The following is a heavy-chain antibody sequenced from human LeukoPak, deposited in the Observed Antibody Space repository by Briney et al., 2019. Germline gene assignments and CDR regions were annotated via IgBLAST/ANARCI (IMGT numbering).Heavy chain of an antibody. V-gene: IGHV4-34*01. Sequence: SETLSLTCAVYGGSFSGYYWSWIRQPPGKGLEWIGEINHSGSTNYNPSLKSRVTISVDTSKNQFSLKLSSVTAADTAVYYCARVIPNCSSTGCYDWFDPWGQGTLVTVSS. CDR2: INHSGST. CDR1: GGSFSGYY. CDR3: ARVIPNCSSTGCYDWFDP. J-gene: IGHJ5*02. D-gene: IGHD2-2*01.